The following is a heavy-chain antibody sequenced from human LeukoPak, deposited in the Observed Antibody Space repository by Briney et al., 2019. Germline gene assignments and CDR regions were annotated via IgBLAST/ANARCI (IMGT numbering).Heavy chain of an antibody. Sequence: SETLSLTCTVSGGSISSHYWSWIRQPPGKGLEWIGYIYYSGSTNYNPSLKSRVTISVDTSKNQFSLILSSVTAADTAVYCCARDNRRTIFGVIIRPSNWFDPWGQGTLVTVSS. D-gene: IGHD3-3*01. CDR1: GGSISSHY. CDR3: ARDNRRTIFGVIIRPSNWFDP. V-gene: IGHV4-59*11. J-gene: IGHJ5*02. CDR2: IYYSGST.